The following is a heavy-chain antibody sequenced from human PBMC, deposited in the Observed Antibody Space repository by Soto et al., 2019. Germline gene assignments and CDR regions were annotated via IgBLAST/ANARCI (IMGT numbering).Heavy chain of an antibody. D-gene: IGHD5-18*01. CDR2: ISYDGSNK. Sequence: GGSLRLSCAASGFTFSSYAMHWVRQAPGKGLEWVAVISYDGSNKYYADSVKGRFTISRDNSKNTLYLQMNSLRAEDTAVYYCARSDSHFDYWGQGTLVTVSS. V-gene: IGHV3-30-3*01. CDR1: GFTFSSYA. CDR3: ARSDSHFDY. J-gene: IGHJ4*02.